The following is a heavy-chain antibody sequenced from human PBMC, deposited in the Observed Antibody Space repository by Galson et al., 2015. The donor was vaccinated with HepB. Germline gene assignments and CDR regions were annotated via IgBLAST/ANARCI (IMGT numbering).Heavy chain of an antibody. V-gene: IGHV3-21*01. CDR1: GFTFSSYS. J-gene: IGHJ4*02. CDR2: ISSSSSYI. Sequence: SLRLSCAASGFTFSSYSMNWVRQAPGKGLEWVSSISSSSSYIYYADSVKGRFTISRDNAKNSLYLQMNSLRAEDTAVYYCAAENVDTAMDIPLDYWGQGTLVTASS. CDR3: AAENVDTAMDIPLDY. D-gene: IGHD5-18*01.